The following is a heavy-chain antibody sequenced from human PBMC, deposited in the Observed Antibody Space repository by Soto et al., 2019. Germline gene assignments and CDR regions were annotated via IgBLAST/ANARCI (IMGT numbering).Heavy chain of an antibody. J-gene: IGHJ4*02. V-gene: IGHV3-23*01. CDR3: ATRLTYYYDSSGYYPDY. CDR1: GFTFSSYA. D-gene: IGHD3-22*01. Sequence: GGSLRLSCAASGFTFSSYAMSWVRQAPGKGLEWVSAISGSGGSTYYADSVKGRFTISRDNSKNTLYLQMNSLRAEDTAVYYCATRLTYYYDSSGYYPDYWGQGTLVTVYS. CDR2: ISGSGGST.